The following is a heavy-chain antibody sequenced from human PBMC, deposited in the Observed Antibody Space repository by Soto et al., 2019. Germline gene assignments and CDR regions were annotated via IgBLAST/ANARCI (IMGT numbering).Heavy chain of an antibody. CDR3: TTQGLTLVSCSSTSCAIYY. V-gene: IGHV3-15*01. D-gene: IGHD2-2*01. Sequence: VGSLRLSCAGSGFTFSNAWMSWVRQAPGKGLEWVGRIKSKTDGGTTDYAAPVKGRFTISRDDSKNTLYLQMNSLKTEDTAVYYCTTQGLTLVSCSSTSCAIYYWGQGTLVTVSS. J-gene: IGHJ4*02. CDR2: IKSKTDGGTT. CDR1: GFTFSNAW.